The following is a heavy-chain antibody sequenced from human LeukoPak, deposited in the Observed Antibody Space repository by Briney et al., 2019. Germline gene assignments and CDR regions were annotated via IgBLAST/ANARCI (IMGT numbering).Heavy chain of an antibody. CDR2: IIPIFGTA. CDR3: ARVHAFWSGYDAYYYYYYMDV. Sequence: GASVKVSCKASGGTFSSYAISWVRQAPGQGLEWMGGIIPIFGTANYAQKFQGRVTITADKSTSTAYMELSSLRSDDTAVYYCARVHAFWSGYDAYYYYYYMDVWGKGTTVTVSS. V-gene: IGHV1-69*06. CDR1: GGTFSSYA. J-gene: IGHJ6*03. D-gene: IGHD3-3*01.